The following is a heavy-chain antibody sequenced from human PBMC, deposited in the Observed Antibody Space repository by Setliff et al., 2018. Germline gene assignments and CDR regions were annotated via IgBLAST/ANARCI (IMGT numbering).Heavy chain of an antibody. Sequence: GGSLRLSCAASGFTFRSYSMTWVRQAPGKGLEWVSGISSSGSYTYYAASVKGRFTISRDNANNSLFLQMDTLRPEDTAVYYCARDNYYDSTQDAFDVWGQGTMVTVSS. CDR1: GFTFRSYS. J-gene: IGHJ3*01. V-gene: IGHV3-21*06. CDR2: ISSSGSYT. CDR3: ARDNYYDSTQDAFDV. D-gene: IGHD3-22*01.